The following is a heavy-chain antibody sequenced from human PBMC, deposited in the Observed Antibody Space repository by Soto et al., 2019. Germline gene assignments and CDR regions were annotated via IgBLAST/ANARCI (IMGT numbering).Heavy chain of an antibody. J-gene: IGHJ6*02. Sequence: GASVKVSCKASGYTFTSYGISWVRQAPGQGLEWMGWISAYNGNTNYAQKLQGRVTMTTDTSTSTAYMELRSLRSDDTAVYYCASGVAWSGYYSTYYYGMDVWGQGTTVTVSS. CDR3: ASGVAWSGYYSTYYYGMDV. CDR2: ISAYNGNT. V-gene: IGHV1-18*04. D-gene: IGHD3-3*01. CDR1: GYTFTSYG.